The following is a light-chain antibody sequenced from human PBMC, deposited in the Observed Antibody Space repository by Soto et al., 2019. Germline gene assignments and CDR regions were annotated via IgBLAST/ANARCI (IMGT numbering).Light chain of an antibody. Sequence: DIQMTQSPSTLSASVGDRVTITCRASQSISTWLAWYQQKPGKAPTLLIYHASSLASGVPSRFSGSGSGTEFPLTISSLQPDDFATYHCQQYNSYPRTFGQGTKVEIK. J-gene: IGKJ1*01. CDR1: QSISTW. CDR3: QQYNSYPRT. CDR2: HAS. V-gene: IGKV1-5*01.